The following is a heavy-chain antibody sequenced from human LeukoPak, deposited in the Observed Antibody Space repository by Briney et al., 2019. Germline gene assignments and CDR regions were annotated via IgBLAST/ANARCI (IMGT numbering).Heavy chain of an antibody. CDR2: TYYRSKWYN. D-gene: IGHD6-13*01. V-gene: IGHV6-1*01. Sequence: QTLSLTCAISGDSVSSNSAAWDWIRQSPSRGLEWLGRTYYRSKWYNDYAVSVKSRITINPDTSKNQFSLQLNSVTPEDTAVYYCARDVDSSSWPTIDYWGQGTLVTVSS. CDR3: ARDVDSSSWPTIDY. CDR1: GDSVSSNSAA. J-gene: IGHJ4*02.